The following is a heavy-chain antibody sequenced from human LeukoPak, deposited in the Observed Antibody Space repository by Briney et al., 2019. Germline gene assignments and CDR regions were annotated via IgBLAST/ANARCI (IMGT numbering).Heavy chain of an antibody. CDR1: GGSINNYY. CDR2: IQYGGRT. V-gene: IGHV4-59*01. J-gene: IGHJ4*02. Sequence: PETLSLTCTVSGGSINNYYRSWIRQPPGKGLEWIGYIQYGGRTYYSPSLKSRVTISMDLSKIQFSLKMSSVTAADTAVYYCARDFFGDFDHWGQGILVTVSS. D-gene: IGHD2/OR15-2a*01. CDR3: ARDFFGDFDH.